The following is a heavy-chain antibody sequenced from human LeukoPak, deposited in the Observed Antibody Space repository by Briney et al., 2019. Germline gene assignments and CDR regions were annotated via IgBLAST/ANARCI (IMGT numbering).Heavy chain of an antibody. J-gene: IGHJ4*02. V-gene: IGHV4-59*11. CDR2: IYDSGTT. D-gene: IGHD2-8*02. CDR1: GVPMSNHY. CDR3: ATPTGGTTWYGVFDF. Sequence: SETLSLTCTVSGVPMSNHYWSWIRQAPGKGLEWIGYIYDSGTTNYNSSLNRRVTMSVATYKNQFSLNLSSVTAAATALYSCATPTGGTTWYGVFDFWSRGTLVTVSS.